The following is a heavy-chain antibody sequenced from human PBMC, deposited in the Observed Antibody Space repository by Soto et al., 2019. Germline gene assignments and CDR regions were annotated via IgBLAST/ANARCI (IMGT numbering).Heavy chain of an antibody. CDR3: ARDPMYYDILTGYYTLRNWFDP. D-gene: IGHD3-9*01. J-gene: IGHJ5*02. CDR2: INPNSGGT. V-gene: IGHV1-2*02. CDR1: GYTFTGYY. Sequence: ASVKVSCKASGYTFTGYYMHWVRQAPGQGLEWMGWINPNSGGTNYAQKFQGRVTMTRDTSISTAYMELSRLRSDDTAVYYCARDPMYYDILTGYYTLRNWFDPWGQGPLVTVSS.